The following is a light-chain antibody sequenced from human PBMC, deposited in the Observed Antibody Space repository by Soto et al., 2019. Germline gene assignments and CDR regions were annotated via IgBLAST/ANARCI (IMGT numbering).Light chain of an antibody. CDR1: SSDVGSYNL. Sequence: QSALTQPASVSGSPGQSSTISCTGTSSDVGSYNLVSWYRQHPGKAPKLMIYEDNKRPSGVSNRFSVSKSGYTASLTISGLQAEDEADYYCCSYARTSTYVFGSGTKVTVL. CDR3: CSYARTSTYV. V-gene: IGLV2-23*01. CDR2: EDN. J-gene: IGLJ1*01.